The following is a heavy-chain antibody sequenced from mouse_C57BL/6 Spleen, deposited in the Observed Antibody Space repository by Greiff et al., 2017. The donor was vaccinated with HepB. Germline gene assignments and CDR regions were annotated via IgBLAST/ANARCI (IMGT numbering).Heavy chain of an antibody. Sequence: VQLQQSGPELVKPGASVKMSCKASGYTFTDYNMHWVKQSHGKSLEWIGYINPNNGGTSYNQKFKGKATFTVNNATSTAYMELRSLTSEDSAVYYCARGYYGSYWYFDVWGTGTTVTVSS. CDR1: GYTFTDYN. V-gene: IGHV1-22*01. D-gene: IGHD1-1*01. J-gene: IGHJ1*03. CDR2: INPNNGGT. CDR3: ARGYYGSYWYFDV.